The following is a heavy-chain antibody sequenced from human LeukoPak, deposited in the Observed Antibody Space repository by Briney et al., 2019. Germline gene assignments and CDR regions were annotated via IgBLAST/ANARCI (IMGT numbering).Heavy chain of an antibody. CDR2: IKEDGSAK. CDR1: GFTFSSYS. V-gene: IGHV3-7*03. D-gene: IGHD3-10*01. Sequence: GGSPRLSCAASGFTFSSYSMSWVRQAPGKGLEWVANIKEDGSAKYYVDSVKGRFTISRDNAKNSLYLHMNSLRAEDTAVYYCARTYFYDSGTSSGWGQFDYWGQGTLVTVSS. CDR3: ARTYFYDSGTSSGWGQFDY. J-gene: IGHJ4*02.